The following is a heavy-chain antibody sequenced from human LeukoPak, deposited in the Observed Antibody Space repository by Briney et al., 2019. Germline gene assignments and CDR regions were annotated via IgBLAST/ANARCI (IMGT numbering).Heavy chain of an antibody. Sequence: SETLSLTCAVYGGSFSGYYWSWFRQPPGKGLEWIGEINHSGSTNYNPSLKSRVTISVDTSKNQSSLKLSSVTAADTAVYYCAGRTWSGRSDYWGQGTLVTVSS. CDR2: INHSGST. D-gene: IGHD3-3*01. CDR3: AGRTWSGRSDY. V-gene: IGHV4-34*01. J-gene: IGHJ4*02. CDR1: GGSFSGYY.